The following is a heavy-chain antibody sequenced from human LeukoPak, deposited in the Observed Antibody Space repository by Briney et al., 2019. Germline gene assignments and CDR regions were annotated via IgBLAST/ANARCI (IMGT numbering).Heavy chain of an antibody. CDR3: ARGLSSSGYLLDY. CDR2: IIPIFGTA. D-gene: IGHD3-22*01. Sequence: SVKVSCKASGGTFSSYAISWARQAPGQGLEWMGGIIPIFGTANYAQKFQGRVTITTDESTSTAYMELSSLRSEDTAVYYCARGLSSSGYLLDYWGQGTLVTVSS. J-gene: IGHJ4*02. CDR1: GGTFSSYA. V-gene: IGHV1-69*05.